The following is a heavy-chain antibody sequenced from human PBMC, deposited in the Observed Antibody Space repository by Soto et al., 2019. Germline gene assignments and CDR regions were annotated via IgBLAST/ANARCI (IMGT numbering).Heavy chain of an antibody. CDR2: IIPIFSTA. CDR3: ARDGGRHSGGIDY. D-gene: IGHD1-26*01. V-gene: IGHV1-69*01. CDR1: GGTFSSYS. J-gene: IGHJ4*02. Sequence: QVQLVQSGAEVKKPGSSVKVSCKASGGTFSSYSINWVRQAPGQGLEWMGEIIPIFSTANYAQKFQGRVTITADESTGTAYMDLSSLRSEDTAVYYCARDGGRHSGGIDYWGQGTLVTVSS.